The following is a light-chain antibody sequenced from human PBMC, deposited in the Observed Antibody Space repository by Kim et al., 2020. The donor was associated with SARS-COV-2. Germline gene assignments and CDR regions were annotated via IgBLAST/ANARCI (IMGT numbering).Light chain of an antibody. CDR1: ERIGSW. Sequence: DIQMTQSPSTLSASVGDRVTITCRASERIGSWLAWYQQKPGKAPKVLIYKASSLESGVPSRFSGSGYGTEFTLTISSLQPDDFATYYCQEYNNYWTFGQGTKVDNK. J-gene: IGKJ1*01. CDR2: KAS. V-gene: IGKV1-5*03. CDR3: QEYNNYWT.